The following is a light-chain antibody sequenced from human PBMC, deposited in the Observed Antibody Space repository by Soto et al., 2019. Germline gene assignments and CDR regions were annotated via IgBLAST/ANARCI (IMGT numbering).Light chain of an antibody. Sequence: QLVLTQPPSASASLGASVTLTCTLSSGYSNYKMDWYQQRPGKGPRFVMRVGTGGIVGSKGDGIPDRFSVLGSGLNRYLTIKNIQEEDESDYHCGADHGSGSNFVQVFGGGTKLTVL. CDR2: VGTGGIVG. V-gene: IGLV9-49*01. CDR3: GADHGSGSNFVQV. CDR1: SGYSNYK. J-gene: IGLJ2*01.